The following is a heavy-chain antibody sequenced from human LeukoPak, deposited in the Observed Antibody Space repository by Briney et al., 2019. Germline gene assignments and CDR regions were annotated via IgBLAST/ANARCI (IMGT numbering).Heavy chain of an antibody. CDR1: GYTLTELS. CDR2: INPSGGST. J-gene: IGHJ5*02. D-gene: IGHD4-17*01. CDR3: ARGRTVTTRRWFDP. V-gene: IGHV1-46*01. Sequence: ASVKVSCKVSGYTLTELSMHWVRQAPGQGLEWMGIINPSGGSTSYAQKFQGRVTMTRDTSTSTVCMELSSLRSEDTAVYYCARGRTVTTRRWFDPWGQGTLVTVSS.